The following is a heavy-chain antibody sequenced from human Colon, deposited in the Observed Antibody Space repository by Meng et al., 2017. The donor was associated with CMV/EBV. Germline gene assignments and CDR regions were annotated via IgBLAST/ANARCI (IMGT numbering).Heavy chain of an antibody. V-gene: IGHV3-7*01. Sequence: GGSLRLSCAVYGGSFSGYYWSWIRQPPGMGLEWVGNINQDGSVQHYGVSAKGRFTITRDNAKNSLYLQMSSLRVEDTALYYCARDCCASGSLDDWGQGTLVTVS. D-gene: IGHD3-10*01. J-gene: IGHJ4*02. CDR2: INQDGSVQ. CDR1: GGSFSGYY. CDR3: ARDCCASGSLDD.